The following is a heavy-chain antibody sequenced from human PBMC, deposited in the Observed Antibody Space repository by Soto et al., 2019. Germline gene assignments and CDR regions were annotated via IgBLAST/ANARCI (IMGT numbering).Heavy chain of an antibody. CDR2: ISSSSSYI. Sequence: GGSLRLSCAASGFTFSSYSMNWVRQAPGKGLEWVSSISSSSSYIYYADSVKGRFTISRDNAKNSLYLQMNSLRAEDTAVYYCARVLNSVRPDYYDTHWSAFDIWGQGTMVTVS. CDR1: GFTFSSYS. CDR3: ARVLNSVRPDYYDTHWSAFDI. J-gene: IGHJ3*02. V-gene: IGHV3-21*01. D-gene: IGHD3-22*01.